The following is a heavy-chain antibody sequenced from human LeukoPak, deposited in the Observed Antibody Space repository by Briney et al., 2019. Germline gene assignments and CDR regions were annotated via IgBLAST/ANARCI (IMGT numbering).Heavy chain of an antibody. D-gene: IGHD1-26*01. J-gene: IGHJ4*02. Sequence: PSETLSLTCTVSGGSISSYYWSWIRQPPGKALEWIGYIYYSGSTNYNPSLKSRVTISVDTSKTQFSLKLSSVTAADTAVYYCARALSGSYAYWGQGTLVTVSS. CDR1: GGSISSYY. CDR2: IYYSGST. V-gene: IGHV4-59*01. CDR3: ARALSGSYAY.